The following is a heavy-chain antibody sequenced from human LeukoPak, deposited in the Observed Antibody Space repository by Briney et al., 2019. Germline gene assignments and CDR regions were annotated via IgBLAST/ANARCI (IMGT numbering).Heavy chain of an antibody. J-gene: IGHJ4*02. CDR2: IYHSGST. CDR1: GGSISSYY. Sequence: SETLSLTCTVSGGSISSYYWSWIRQPPGKGLEWIGSIYHSGSTYYNPSLKSRVTISVDTSKNQFSLKLSSVTAADTAVYYCAGWELLYFYFDYWGQGTLVTVSS. D-gene: IGHD4-23*01. V-gene: IGHV4-59*04. CDR3: AGWELLYFYFDY.